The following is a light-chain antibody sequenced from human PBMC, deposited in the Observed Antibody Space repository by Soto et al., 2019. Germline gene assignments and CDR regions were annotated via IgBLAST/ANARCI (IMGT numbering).Light chain of an antibody. CDR2: DST. CDR3: QQRNVWPPIT. Sequence: VLTQYPATLSLSPGERATLSCRASQSIHTSLAWYQQKPGQPPRLVVYDSTLRANGVPDRFGGSRSGTEFTLTINNLEPEDFAVYYCQQRNVWPPITFGQGTRLEI. J-gene: IGKJ5*01. CDR1: QSIHTS. V-gene: IGKV3-11*01.